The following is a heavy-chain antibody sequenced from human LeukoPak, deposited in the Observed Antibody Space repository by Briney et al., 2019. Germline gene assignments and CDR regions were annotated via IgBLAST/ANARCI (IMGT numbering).Heavy chain of an antibody. CDR2: IKQDGSEK. D-gene: IGHD5-18*01. V-gene: IGHV3-7*01. J-gene: IGHJ4*02. Sequence: GGSLRLSCAASGFTFSSYWMSWVRQAPGKGLEWVANIKQDGSEKYYVDSVKGRFTISRDNAKNSLYLQMNSLRAEDTAVYYCASRCGGYSYGYDYWGQGTLVTVSS. CDR1: GFTFSSYW. CDR3: ASRCGGYSYGYDY.